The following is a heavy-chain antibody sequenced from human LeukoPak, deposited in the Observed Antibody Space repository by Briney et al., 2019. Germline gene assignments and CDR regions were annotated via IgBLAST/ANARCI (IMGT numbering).Heavy chain of an antibody. CDR3: ARHAPSYDYYGSGGYYMDV. Sequence: SETLSLTCTVSGGSISSSSYYWGWIRQPPGKGLEWIGGIFYTGTTFYIPSLKSRLSISVDTSKNQFSLRLTSVTAADTAVYYCARHAPSYDYYGSGGYYMDVWGTGTTVTISS. CDR1: GGSISSSSYY. CDR2: IFYTGTT. V-gene: IGHV4-39*01. J-gene: IGHJ6*03. D-gene: IGHD3-10*01.